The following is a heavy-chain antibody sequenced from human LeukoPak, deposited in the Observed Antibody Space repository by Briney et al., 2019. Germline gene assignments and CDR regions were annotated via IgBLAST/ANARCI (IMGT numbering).Heavy chain of an antibody. CDR3: ARGGSRSYTSSTLDY. J-gene: IGHJ4*02. V-gene: IGHV4-59*12. CDR1: GGSITVYY. CDR2: ISYSGST. D-gene: IGHD6-6*01. Sequence: SETLSLTCSVSGGSITVYYWDWIRQSPGKGLEWIGSISYSGSTNYNPSLKSRVTISIDTSKNRFSLKVSSVIAADTAMYYCARGGSRSYTSSTLDYWGQGTLVTVSS.